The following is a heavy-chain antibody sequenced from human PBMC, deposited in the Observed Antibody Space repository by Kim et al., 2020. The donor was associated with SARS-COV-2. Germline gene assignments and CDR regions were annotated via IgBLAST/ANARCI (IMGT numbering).Heavy chain of an antibody. CDR3: ASGDLSYGSGKY. Sequence: SETLSLTCNVSDTSMSHYYWSWTRQPPGKGLEWIGYIYHNGLTNYSPSLQTRVTLSVDSSKKQFSLRLDSVTAADTAVYFCASGDLSYGSGKYWGQGILVTVSS. D-gene: IGHD3-10*01. V-gene: IGHV4-59*13. CDR1: DTSMSHYY. J-gene: IGHJ4*02. CDR2: IYHNGLT.